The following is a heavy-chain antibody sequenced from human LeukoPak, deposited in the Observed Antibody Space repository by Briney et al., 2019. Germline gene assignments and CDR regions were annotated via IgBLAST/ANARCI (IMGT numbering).Heavy chain of an antibody. V-gene: IGHV5-51*01. CDR2: IYPGDSDT. Sequence: HGESLKISCQASGYSFISYWIGWVRQMPGKGLEWMGIIYPGDSDTRYSPSFQGQVTISADKSISTAYLQWSSLKASDTAMYYYARYGDYFNYMDVWGKGTTVTVSS. D-gene: IGHD4/OR15-4a*01. J-gene: IGHJ6*03. CDR3: ARYGDYFNYMDV. CDR1: GYSFISYW.